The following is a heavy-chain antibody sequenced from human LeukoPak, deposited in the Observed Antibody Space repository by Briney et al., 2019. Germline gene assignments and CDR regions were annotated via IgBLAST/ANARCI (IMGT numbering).Heavy chain of an antibody. CDR2: ISAYNGNT. D-gene: IGHD3-22*01. J-gene: IGHJ4*02. CDR3: ARRVETSYYDSSGIAGWYFDY. V-gene: IGHV1-18*01. CDR1: GYTFTSYG. Sequence: GASVKVSCKASGYTFTSYGISWVRQAPGQGREWMGWISAYNGNTNYAQKLQGRVTMTTDTSTSTAYMELRSLRSDDTAVYYCARRVETSYYDSSGIAGWYFDYWGQGTLVTVSS.